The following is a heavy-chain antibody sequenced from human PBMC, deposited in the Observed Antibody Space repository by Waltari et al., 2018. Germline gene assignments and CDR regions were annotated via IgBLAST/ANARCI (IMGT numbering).Heavy chain of an antibody. CDR2: ISSNGGST. J-gene: IGHJ3*02. D-gene: IGHD3-10*01. Sequence: EVQLVESGGGLVQPGGSLRLSCAASGFTFSSYAMHWVRQAPGKGLEYVSAISSNGGSTYYADSVKGRFTISRDNSKNTLYLQMGSLRAEDMAVYYCARDRSSHYYGSGSYSFGAFDIWGQGTMVTVSS. CDR1: GFTFSSYA. V-gene: IGHV3-64*07. CDR3: ARDRSSHYYGSGSYSFGAFDI.